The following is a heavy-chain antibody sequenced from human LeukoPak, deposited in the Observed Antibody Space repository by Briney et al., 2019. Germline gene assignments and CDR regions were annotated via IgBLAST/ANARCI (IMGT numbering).Heavy chain of an antibody. D-gene: IGHD6-13*01. CDR1: GGTFSSYA. V-gene: IGHV1-69*13. Sequence: ASVKVSCKASGGTFSSYAISWVRQAPGQGLEWMGGIIPIFGTANYAQKFQGRVTITADESTSTAYMELSSLRSEDTAVYYCARYSSSFYYYYGMDVWGQGTTVTVSS. J-gene: IGHJ6*02. CDR2: IIPIFGTA. CDR3: ARYSSSFYYYYGMDV.